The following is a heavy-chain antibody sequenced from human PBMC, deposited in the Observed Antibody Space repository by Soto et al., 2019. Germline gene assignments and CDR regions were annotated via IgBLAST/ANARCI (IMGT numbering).Heavy chain of an antibody. CDR1: GYTFTSYY. V-gene: IGHV1-46*03. Sequence: GASVKVSCKASGYTFTSYYMHWVRQAPGQGLEWMGIINPSGGSTSYAQKFQGRVTMTRDTSTSTVYMELSSLRSEDTAVYYCARARYGDYAATNEYFQHWGQGTLVTVSS. CDR3: ARARYGDYAATNEYFQH. CDR2: INPSGGST. J-gene: IGHJ1*01. D-gene: IGHD4-17*01.